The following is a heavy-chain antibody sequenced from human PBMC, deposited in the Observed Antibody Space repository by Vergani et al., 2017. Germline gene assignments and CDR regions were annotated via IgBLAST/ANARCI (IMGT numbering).Heavy chain of an antibody. J-gene: IGHJ4*02. CDR3: ARSIATDY. D-gene: IGHD6-6*01. Sequence: QVQLVQSGAEVKKPGASVKVSCKASGYTFTSYDINWVRQATGQGLEWMGWINPKSGGTNYAQKFQGRVTMTRDTSISTAYMELSRLRSDDTAVYYCARSIATDYWGQGTLVTVSS. V-gene: IGHV1-2*02. CDR1: GYTFTSYD. CDR2: INPKSGGT.